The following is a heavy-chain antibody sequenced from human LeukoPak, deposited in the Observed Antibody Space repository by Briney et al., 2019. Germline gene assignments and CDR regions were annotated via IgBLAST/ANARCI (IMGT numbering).Heavy chain of an antibody. CDR1: GYTFTSYD. J-gene: IGHJ5*02. V-gene: IGHV1-8*01. CDR3: AREDTAMVTNWFDP. Sequence: ASVKVSCKASGYTFTSYDINWVRQATGQGLEWMGWMNPNSGNTGYAQKFQGRVTMTRDTSISTAYMELSRLRSDDTAVYYCAREDTAMVTNWFDPWGQGTLVTVSS. CDR2: MNPNSGNT. D-gene: IGHD5-18*01.